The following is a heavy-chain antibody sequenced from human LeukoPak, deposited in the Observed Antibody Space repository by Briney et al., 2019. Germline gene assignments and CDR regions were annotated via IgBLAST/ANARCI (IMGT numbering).Heavy chain of an antibody. CDR1: GSTFSSYG. Sequence: GTSLRLSCAASGSTFSSYGMSWVRQAPGKGLEWVSAISGSGGSTYYADSVKGRFTISRDNSKNTLYLQMNSLRAEDTAVYYCARVFHLIDHWGQGTLVTVSS. J-gene: IGHJ4*02. CDR3: ARVFHLIDH. V-gene: IGHV3-23*01. CDR2: ISGSGGST.